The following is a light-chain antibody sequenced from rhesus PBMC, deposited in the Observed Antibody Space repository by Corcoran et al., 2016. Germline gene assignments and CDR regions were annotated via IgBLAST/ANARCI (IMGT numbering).Light chain of an antibody. V-gene: IGKV2-64*01. CDR3: GQGTHWPPT. Sequence: DVVMTQSPLSLPITPGQPASISCRSSQSLVHSNGNIYLSWYQQKPGQPPRLLIYKVSNRDFGVPDRFSGRGAGTDLTLKISRVETGEVGVYYCGQGTHWPPTFGQGTKVAIK. J-gene: IGKJ1*01. CDR1: QSLVHSNGNIY. CDR2: KVS.